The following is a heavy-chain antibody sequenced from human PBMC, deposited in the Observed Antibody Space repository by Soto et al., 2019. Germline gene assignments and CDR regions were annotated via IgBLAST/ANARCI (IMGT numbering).Heavy chain of an antibody. CDR3: ARATQLLFYYYYYMGV. V-gene: IGHV4-31*03. D-gene: IGHD2-2*01. CDR1: GGSISSGDNY. CDR2: IYYSGST. J-gene: IGHJ6*03. Sequence: QVQLQESGPGLAKPSQTLSLTCTVSGGSISSGDNYWSWIRQHPGKGLEWLAFIYYSGSTYYNPSLKSRVTISVDTSKDQFSLKLSSVTAADTAVYYCARATQLLFYYYYYMGVWGKGTTVTVSS.